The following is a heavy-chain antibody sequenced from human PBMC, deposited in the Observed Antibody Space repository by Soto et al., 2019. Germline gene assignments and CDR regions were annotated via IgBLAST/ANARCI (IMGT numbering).Heavy chain of an antibody. CDR2: IVPLFRTT. D-gene: IGHD6-13*01. Sequence: GASVKVSCKTSGGTFSSYAISWVRQAPGQGLEWMGGIVPLFRTTNYAQKFQGRVTITADTSTYTAYMELSGLRSGDTAVYYCARGGYSSTWSNLLDRSGLDVWGQGTTVTGSS. CDR1: GGTFSSYA. V-gene: IGHV1-69*06. CDR3: ARGGYSSTWSNLLDRSGLDV. J-gene: IGHJ6*02.